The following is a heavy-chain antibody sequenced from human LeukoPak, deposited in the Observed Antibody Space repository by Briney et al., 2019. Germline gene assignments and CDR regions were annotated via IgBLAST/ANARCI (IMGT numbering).Heavy chain of an antibody. CDR1: GFTFSSYA. J-gene: IGHJ3*02. CDR3: AREGYLSPPHAFDI. Sequence: GGSLRLSCAASGFTFSSYAMHWVRQAPGKGLEWVAVISYDGSNKYYADSVKGRFTISRDNSKDTLYLQMNSLRAEDTAVYYCAREGYLSPPHAFDIWGQGTMVTVSS. CDR2: ISYDGSNK. V-gene: IGHV3-30-3*01. D-gene: IGHD1-1*01.